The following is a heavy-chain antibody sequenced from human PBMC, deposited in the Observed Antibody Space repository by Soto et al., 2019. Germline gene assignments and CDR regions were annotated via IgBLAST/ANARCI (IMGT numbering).Heavy chain of an antibody. CDR3: ARVENFWSGYRHYYYYMDV. CDR1: GGSISSYY. Sequence: PSETLSLTXTVSGGSISSYYWSWIRQPPGKGLEWIGYIYYSGSTNYNPSLKSRVTISVDTSKNQFSLKLSSVTAADTAVYYCARVENFWSGYRHYYYYMDVWGKGTTVTVSS. J-gene: IGHJ6*03. D-gene: IGHD3-3*01. V-gene: IGHV4-59*01. CDR2: IYYSGST.